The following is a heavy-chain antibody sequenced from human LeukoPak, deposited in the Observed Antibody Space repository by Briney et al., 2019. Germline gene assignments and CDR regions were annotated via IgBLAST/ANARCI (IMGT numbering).Heavy chain of an antibody. CDR2: IYTSGST. J-gene: IGHJ3*02. V-gene: IGHV4-61*02. CDR1: GGSISSGSYY. D-gene: IGHD6-19*01. Sequence: SETLSLTCTVSGGSISSGSYYWSWIRQPAGEGLEWIGRIYTSGSTNYNPSLKSRVTISVDTSKNQFSLKLSSVTAADTAVYYCARDLGGSSGWYGDAFDIWGQGTMVTVSS. CDR3: ARDLGGSSGWYGDAFDI.